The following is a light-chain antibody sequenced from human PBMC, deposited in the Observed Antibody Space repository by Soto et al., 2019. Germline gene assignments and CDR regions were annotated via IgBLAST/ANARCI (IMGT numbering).Light chain of an antibody. J-gene: IGLJ2*01. CDR2: GNS. CDR3: QSYDSSLSGPWVV. CDR1: SSNIGAGYD. V-gene: IGLV1-40*01. Sequence: QPVLTQPPSVSGAPGQRVTISCTGSSSNIGAGYDVHWYQQLPGTAPKLLIYGNSNRPSGVPDRFSGSKSGTSASLAITGLQAEDEADYYCQSYDSSLSGPWVVFGGGTKLTVL.